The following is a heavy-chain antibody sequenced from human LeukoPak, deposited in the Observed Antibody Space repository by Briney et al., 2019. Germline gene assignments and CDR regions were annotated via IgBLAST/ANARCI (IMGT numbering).Heavy chain of an antibody. CDR1: GFTFSSYW. J-gene: IGHJ6*02. V-gene: IGHV3-7*01. CDR2: IKQDGSEK. CDR3: AGDRRYGLRYFDAAQDV. D-gene: IGHD3-9*01. Sequence: GGSLRLSRAASGFTFSSYWMSWVRQAPGKGLEWVANIKQDGSEKYYVDSVKGRFTISRDNAKNSLYLQMNSLRAEDTAVYYCAGDRRYGLRYFDAAQDVWGQGTTVTVSS.